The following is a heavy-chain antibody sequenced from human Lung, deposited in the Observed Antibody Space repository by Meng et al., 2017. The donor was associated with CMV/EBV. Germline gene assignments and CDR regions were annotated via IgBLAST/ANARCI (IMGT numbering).Heavy chain of an antibody. J-gene: IGHJ6*02. CDR3: ARAIIRGVPAVDYYYGMDV. D-gene: IGHD2-2*01. V-gene: IGHV1-69*10. CDR1: GGTFSSYA. Sequence: SVKVSXKAAGGTFSSYAISWVRQAPGQGLEWMGEIIPILGIANYAQKFQGRVTITADKSTSTAYMELSSLRSEDTAVYYCARAIIRGVPAVDYYYGMDVWGQGXTVTVSS. CDR2: IIPILGIA.